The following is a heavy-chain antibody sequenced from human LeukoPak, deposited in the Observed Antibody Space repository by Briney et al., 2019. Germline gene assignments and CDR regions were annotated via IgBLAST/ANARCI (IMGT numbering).Heavy chain of an antibody. V-gene: IGHV4-39*07. CDR1: GGSISSSSYY. Sequence: PSETLSLTCTVSGGSISSSSYYWGWIRQPPGKGLEWIGSIYYSGSTYYNPSLKSRVTISVDTSKNQFSLKLSSVTAADTAVYYCASNNPTTVTTFFQHWGQGTLVTVSS. CDR3: ASNNPTTVTTFFQH. CDR2: IYYSGST. J-gene: IGHJ1*01. D-gene: IGHD4-17*01.